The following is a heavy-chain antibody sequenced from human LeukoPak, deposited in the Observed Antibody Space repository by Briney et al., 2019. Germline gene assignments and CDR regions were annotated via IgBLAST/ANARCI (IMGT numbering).Heavy chain of an antibody. CDR2: IYTSGST. V-gene: IGHV4-4*07. CDR1: GGPISSYY. CDR3: AREAWQQLSYYYYYYMDV. D-gene: IGHD6-13*01. J-gene: IGHJ6*03. Sequence: SETLSLTCTVSGGPISSYYWSWIRKPAGKGLEWIGRIYTSGSTNYNPSLKSRVTMSVDTSKNQFSLKLSSVTAADTAVYYCAREAWQQLSYYYYYYMDVWGKGTTVTVSS.